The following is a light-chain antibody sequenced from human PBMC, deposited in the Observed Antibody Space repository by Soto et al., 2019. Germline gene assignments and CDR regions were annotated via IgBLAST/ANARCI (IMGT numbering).Light chain of an antibody. CDR1: QDISVY. CDR2: SAS. CDR3: QKFTTAPLT. V-gene: IGKV1-27*01. J-gene: IGKJ5*01. Sequence: DIQMTQSPSSLSASVGDRVTITCRASQDISVYLAWYQQKPGKVPKLLIYSASTLQSGVPSRFSGSGSGTDFTLIISSLQPEDFATYFCQKFTTAPLTFGQGTRLEIK.